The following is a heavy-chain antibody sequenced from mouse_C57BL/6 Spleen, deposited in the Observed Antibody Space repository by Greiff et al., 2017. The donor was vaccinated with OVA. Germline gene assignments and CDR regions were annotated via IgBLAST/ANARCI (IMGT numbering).Heavy chain of an antibody. J-gene: IGHJ2*01. CDR3: ARKGARPRYFDY. V-gene: IGHV1-18*01. CDR2: INPNNGGT. CDR1: GYTFTDYN. Sequence: EVQLQQSGPALVKPGASVKIPCKASGYTFTDYNMDWVKQSHGKSLEWIGDINPNNGGTIYNQKFKGKATLTVDKSSSTAYMELRSLTSEDTAVDYGARKGARPRYFDYWGQGTTLTVSS.